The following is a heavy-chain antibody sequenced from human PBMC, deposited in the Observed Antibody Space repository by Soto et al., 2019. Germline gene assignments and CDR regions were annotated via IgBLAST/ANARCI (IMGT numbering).Heavy chain of an antibody. CDR3: ARGRVRARGIYYYYYGMDV. V-gene: IGHV4-30-2*01. CDR1: GGSISSGGYS. Sequence: SETLSLTCAVSGGSISSGGYSWSWMRQPPGKGLEWIGYIYHSGSTYYNPSLKSRVTISVDTSKNQFSLKLSSVTAADTAVYYCARGRVRARGIYYYYYGMDVWGQGTTVTVSS. J-gene: IGHJ6*02. CDR2: IYHSGST. D-gene: IGHD3-10*01.